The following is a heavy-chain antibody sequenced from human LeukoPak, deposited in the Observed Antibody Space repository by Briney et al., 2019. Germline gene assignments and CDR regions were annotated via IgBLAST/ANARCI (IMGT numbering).Heavy chain of an antibody. Sequence: GGSLRLSCAASGFRFSTFGMNWVRQAPGKGVEFVSCITSNSSSIYYADSVKGRFTISRDDAKHSLYLEMNTLEAGDTAVYYCARAVSTYGLDSWGQGTLVTVSS. D-gene: IGHD3-10*01. CDR2: ITSNSSSI. J-gene: IGHJ4*02. V-gene: IGHV3-21*01. CDR1: GFRFSTFG. CDR3: ARAVSTYGLDS.